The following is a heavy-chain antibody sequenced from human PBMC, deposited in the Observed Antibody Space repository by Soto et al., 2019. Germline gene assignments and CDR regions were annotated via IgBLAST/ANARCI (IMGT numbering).Heavy chain of an antibody. CDR3: ARDLYPRHYDSSGYYGNWFDP. J-gene: IGHJ5*02. Sequence: GGSLRLSCAASGFTFSSYSMNWVRQAPGKGLEWVSSISSSSSYIYYADSVKGRFTISRDNAKNSLYLQMNSLRAEDTAVYYCARDLYPRHYDSSGYYGNWFDPWGQGTLVTVSS. CDR2: ISSSSSYI. D-gene: IGHD3-22*01. CDR1: GFTFSSYS. V-gene: IGHV3-21*01.